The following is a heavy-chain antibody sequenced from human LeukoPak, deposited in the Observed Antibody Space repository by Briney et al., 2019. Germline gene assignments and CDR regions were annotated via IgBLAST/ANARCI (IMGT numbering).Heavy chain of an antibody. CDR1: GFTFSSYW. V-gene: IGHV3-7*01. D-gene: IGHD1-1*01. CDR2: IKQDGSEK. J-gene: IGHJ4*02. Sequence: GGSLRLSCAASGFTFSSYWMSWVRQAPGKGLEWVANIKQDGSEKYYVDSVKDRFTISRDNAKNSLYLQMNSLRAEDTAVYYCASGYRNWNYADYWGQETLVTVSS. CDR3: ASGYRNWNYADY.